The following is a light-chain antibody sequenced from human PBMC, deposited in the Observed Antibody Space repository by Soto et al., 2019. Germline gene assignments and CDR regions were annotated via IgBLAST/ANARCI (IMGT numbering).Light chain of an antibody. CDR3: QQYNNWRGT. V-gene: IGKV3-15*01. Sequence: EIVMTQSPATQSVSPGERATLSCRASQSVSSNLAWYQQKPGQAPRLLIYGASTRATGIPARFSGSGTGTESTLTISSLQSEDFAVYYCQQYNNWRGTFGQGTKVEIK. CDR2: GAS. J-gene: IGKJ1*01. CDR1: QSVSSN.